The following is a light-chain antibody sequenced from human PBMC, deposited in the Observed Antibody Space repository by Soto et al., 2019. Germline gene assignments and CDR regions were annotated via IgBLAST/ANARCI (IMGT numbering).Light chain of an antibody. J-gene: IGLJ1*01. CDR2: EVT. V-gene: IGLV2-14*02. CDR3: TSYSSYLTLEV. Sequence: QSALNQPASVSGSPGQSVTISCTATSSDVENYELVSWYQQHPGKAPKLIIYEVTKRPSGVSNRFSGSKSAITASLTISGLQAVDDAQYYCTSYSSYLTLEVFGTGTKLTVL. CDR1: SSDVENYEL.